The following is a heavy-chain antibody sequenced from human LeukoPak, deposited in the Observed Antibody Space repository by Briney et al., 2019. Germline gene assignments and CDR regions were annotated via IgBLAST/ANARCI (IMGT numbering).Heavy chain of an antibody. CDR2: IIPIFGTA. Sequence: SVKVSCKASGGTFSSYAISWVRQAPGQGLEWMGGIIPIFGTANYAQKFQGRVTITADESTSTAYMELSSLRSEDTAVYYCASSSGVIIPHNWFDPWGQGTLVTLSS. D-gene: IGHD3-10*01. V-gene: IGHV1-69*01. J-gene: IGHJ5*02. CDR1: GGTFSSYA. CDR3: ASSSGVIIPHNWFDP.